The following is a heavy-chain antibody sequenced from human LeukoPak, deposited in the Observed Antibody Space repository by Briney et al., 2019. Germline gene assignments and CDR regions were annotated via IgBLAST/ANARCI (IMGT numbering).Heavy chain of an antibody. V-gene: IGHV4-4*07. CDR1: GGSISSYY. CDR3: ARGSGQLVGEGIDY. Sequence: SETLSLTCTVSGGSISSYYWSWIRQPAGKGLEWIGRIYTSGSTNHNPSLKSRVTISVDTSKNQFSLKLSSVTAADTAVYYCARGSGQLVGEGIDYWGQGTLVTVSS. D-gene: IGHD6-13*01. CDR2: IYTSGST. J-gene: IGHJ4*02.